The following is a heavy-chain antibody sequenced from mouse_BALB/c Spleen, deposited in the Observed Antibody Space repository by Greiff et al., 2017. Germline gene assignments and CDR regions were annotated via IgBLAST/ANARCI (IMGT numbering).Heavy chain of an antibody. J-gene: IGHJ2*01. Sequence: EVQLQQSGPELVKPGASVKISCKASGYSFTGYYMHWVKQSHVKSLEWIGRINPYNGATSYNQNFKDKASLTVDKSSSTAYMELHSLTSEDSAVYYCARGGYDVGYFDYWGQGTTLTVSS. CDR3: ARGGYDVGYFDY. CDR1: GYSFTGYY. CDR2: INPYNGAT. D-gene: IGHD2-2*01. V-gene: IGHV1-26*01.